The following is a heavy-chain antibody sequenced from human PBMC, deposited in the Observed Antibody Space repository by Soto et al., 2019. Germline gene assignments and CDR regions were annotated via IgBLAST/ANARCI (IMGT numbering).Heavy chain of an antibody. J-gene: IGHJ6*02. D-gene: IGHD4-17*01. CDR1: GFTFSSYS. CDR2: ISSSSSYI. CDR3: ARDPQTVTDSYYYYGMDV. V-gene: IGHV3-21*01. Sequence: EVQLVESGGGLVKPGGSLRLSCAASGFTFSSYSMNWVRQAPGKGLEWVSSISSSSSYIYYADSVKGRFTISRDNAKNSLYLQMNSLRAEDTAVYYWARDPQTVTDSYYYYGMDVWGQGTTVTVSS.